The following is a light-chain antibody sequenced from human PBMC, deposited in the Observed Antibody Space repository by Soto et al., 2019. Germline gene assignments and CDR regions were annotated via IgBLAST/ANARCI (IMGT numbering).Light chain of an antibody. CDR2: SND. J-gene: IGLJ2*01. CDR1: SSNIGSST. Sequence: QSVLTQPPSASGTPGQRVTISCSRSSSNIGSSTVSWYQQLPGTAPKLLIYSNDQGPSGVPVRFSGSKSGTSASLAISGFQSEDEADYYCAAWDDSLNAVVFGGGTKLTVL. V-gene: IGLV1-44*01. CDR3: AAWDDSLNAVV.